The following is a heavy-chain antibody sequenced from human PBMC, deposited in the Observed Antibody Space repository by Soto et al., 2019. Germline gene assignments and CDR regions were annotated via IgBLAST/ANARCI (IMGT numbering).Heavy chain of an antibody. J-gene: IGHJ4*02. Sequence: QVQLVESGGGVVQPGRSLRLSCAASGFTFSSYAMHWVRQAPGKGLEWVAVISYDGSNKFYADSVKGRFIISRDISKNTLYLQMNSLSAEDTAVYYCARAGGLLLDYWGQGTLVTVSS. D-gene: IGHD2-15*01. CDR1: GFTFSSYA. CDR3: ARAGGLLLDY. CDR2: ISYDGSNK. V-gene: IGHV3-30-3*01.